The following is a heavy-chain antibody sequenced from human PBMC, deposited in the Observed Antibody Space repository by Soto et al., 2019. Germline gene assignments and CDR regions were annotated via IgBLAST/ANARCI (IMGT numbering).Heavy chain of an antibody. Sequence: QVQLQESGPGLVKPSQTLSLTCTVSGGSISSGVYYWSWIRQHPGKGLEWIGYIYYSGSTYYNPSLKSRVIISVDTSKNQFSLKLSSVTAADTAVYYCARFESGNYMVDYWGQGTLVTVSS. CDR2: IYYSGST. J-gene: IGHJ4*02. V-gene: IGHV4-31*03. CDR3: ARFESGNYMVDY. CDR1: GGSISSGVYY. D-gene: IGHD1-26*01.